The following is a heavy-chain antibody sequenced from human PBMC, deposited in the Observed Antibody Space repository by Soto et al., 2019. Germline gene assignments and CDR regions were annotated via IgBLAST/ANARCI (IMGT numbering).Heavy chain of an antibody. J-gene: IGHJ6*02. CDR1: GYTFTSYD. D-gene: IGHD3-3*01. Sequence: ASVKVSCKASGYTFTSYDINWVRQATGQGLGWMGWMNPNSGNTGYAQKFQGRVTMTRNTSIGTAYMELSSLRSEDTAVYYCANFWSGYPRPGYYGMDVWGQGTTVTVS. V-gene: IGHV1-8*01. CDR3: ANFWSGYPRPGYYGMDV. CDR2: MNPNSGNT.